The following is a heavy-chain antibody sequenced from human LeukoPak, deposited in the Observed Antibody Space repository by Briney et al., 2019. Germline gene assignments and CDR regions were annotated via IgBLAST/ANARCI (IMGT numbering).Heavy chain of an antibody. D-gene: IGHD3-10*01. Sequence: SETLSLTCTVSGGSISSGPYYWGWIRQPPGKGLEWIGNIYYGENTYYNPSLKSRVTISVDTSKNQFTLKLSSVTAADTAVYYCARPARLWYGSGSYYFDYWGQGTLVTVSS. V-gene: IGHV4-39*06. CDR1: GGSISSGPYY. CDR2: IYYGENT. CDR3: ARPARLWYGSGSYYFDY. J-gene: IGHJ4*02.